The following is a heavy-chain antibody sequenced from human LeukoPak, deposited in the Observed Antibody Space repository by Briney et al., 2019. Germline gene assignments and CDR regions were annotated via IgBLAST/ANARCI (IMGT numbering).Heavy chain of an antibody. Sequence: GGSLRLSCAASGFTFSSYSMNRVRQAPGKGLEWVSSISSSSSYIYYADSVKGRFTISRDNAKNSLYLQMNSLRAEDTAVYYCARAGTVGFERDTYYDFWSGYYTGYAIWFDPWGQGTLVTVSS. D-gene: IGHD3-3*01. J-gene: IGHJ5*02. CDR1: GFTFSSYS. CDR2: ISSSSSYI. CDR3: ARAGTVGFERDTYYDFWSGYYTGYAIWFDP. V-gene: IGHV3-21*01.